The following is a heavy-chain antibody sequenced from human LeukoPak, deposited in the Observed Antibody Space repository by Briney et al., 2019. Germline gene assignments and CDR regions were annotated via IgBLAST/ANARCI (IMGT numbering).Heavy chain of an antibody. V-gene: IGHV1-69*06. J-gene: IGHJ5*02. D-gene: IGHD3-10*01. Sequence: SVKVSCKASGGTFSSYAISWVRQAPGLGLEWMGGIIPIFGTANYAQKFQGRVTITADKSTSTAYMELSSLRSEDTAVYYCARDYQGVTVGFDPWGQGTLVTVSS. CDR2: IIPIFGTA. CDR3: ARDYQGVTVGFDP. CDR1: GGTFSSYA.